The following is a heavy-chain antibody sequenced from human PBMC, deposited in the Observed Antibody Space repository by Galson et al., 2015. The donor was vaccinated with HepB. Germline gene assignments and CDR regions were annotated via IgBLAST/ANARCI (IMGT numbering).Heavy chain of an antibody. V-gene: IGHV1-3*01. Sequence: SVKVACKASGYTFTSYAMHWVRQAPGQRLEWMGWINAGNGNTKYSQKFQGRVTITRDTSASTAYMELSSLRSDDTAVYYCARMVYLAGGNDAFDIWGQGTMVTVSS. CDR1: GYTFTSYA. CDR3: ARMVYLAGGNDAFDI. CDR2: INAGNGNT. J-gene: IGHJ3*02. D-gene: IGHD4-23*01.